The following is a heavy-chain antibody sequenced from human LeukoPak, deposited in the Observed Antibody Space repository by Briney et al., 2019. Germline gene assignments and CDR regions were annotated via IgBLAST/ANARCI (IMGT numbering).Heavy chain of an antibody. CDR3: ARGSLWFGELRY. CDR2: IYYSGST. J-gene: IGHJ4*02. D-gene: IGHD3-10*01. CDR1: GGSFSGYY. V-gene: IGHV4-34*01. Sequence: SETLSLTCAVYGGSFSGYYWSWIRQPPGKGLEWIGSIYYSGSTYYNPSLKSRVTISVDTSKNQFSLKLSSVTAADTAGHYCARGSLWFGELRYWGQGPLVTVSS.